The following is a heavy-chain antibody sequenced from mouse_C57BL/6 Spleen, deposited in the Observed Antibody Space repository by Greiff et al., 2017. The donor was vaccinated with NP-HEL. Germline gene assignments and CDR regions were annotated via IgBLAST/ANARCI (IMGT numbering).Heavy chain of an antibody. J-gene: IGHJ1*03. CDR1: GYTFTSYW. CDR2: INPSNGGT. Sequence: VKLQQPGTELVKPGASVKLSCKASGYTFTSYWMHWVKQRPGQGLEWIGNINPSNGGTNYNEQFKSKATLTVDKSSSTAYMQLSSLTSEDSAVYYCARGGYYGSSSFYWYFDVWGTGTTVTVSS. CDR3: ARGGYYGSSSFYWYFDV. V-gene: IGHV1-53*01. D-gene: IGHD1-1*01.